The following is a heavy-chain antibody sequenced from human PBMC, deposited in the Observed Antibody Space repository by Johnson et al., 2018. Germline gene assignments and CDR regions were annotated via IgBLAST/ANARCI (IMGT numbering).Heavy chain of an antibody. CDR1: GFTFDDYA. CDR2: ISWNSGSI. J-gene: IGHJ3*02. Sequence: VQSGRSLRLSCAASGFTFDDYAMHWVRQAPGKGLAWVSGISWNSGSIGYADSVKGRFTISRDNAKNSLYLQMNSLRAEDTALYYCAKVGYCSSTSCYFGAFDIWGQGTMVTVSS. V-gene: IGHV3-9*01. CDR3: AKVGYCSSTSCYFGAFDI. D-gene: IGHD2-2*01.